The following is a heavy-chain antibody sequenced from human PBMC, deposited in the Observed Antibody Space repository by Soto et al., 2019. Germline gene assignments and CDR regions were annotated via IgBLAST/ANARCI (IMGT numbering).Heavy chain of an antibody. CDR3: AWTLLFRDYDILTGGIDY. D-gene: IGHD3-9*01. J-gene: IGHJ4*02. CDR1: GYTFTSYA. V-gene: IGHV1-3*05. CDR2: INAGNGNT. Sequence: QVQLVQSGAEEKKPGASVKASCKASGYTFTSYAMHWVRQAPGQRLEWLGWINAGNGNTKYSQKFQGRVTITRDTSASTAYMELSSLRSEDTAVYYCAWTLLFRDYDILTGGIDYWGQGTLVTVSS.